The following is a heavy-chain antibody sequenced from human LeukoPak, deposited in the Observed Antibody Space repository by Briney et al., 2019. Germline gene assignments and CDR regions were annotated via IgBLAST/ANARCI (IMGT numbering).Heavy chain of an antibody. D-gene: IGHD5-18*01. Sequence: PGGSLRLSCAASGFTFSSYAMSWVRQAPGKGLEWVSAISGSGGSTYYADSVKGRFTISRDNSKNTLYLQMNSLGAEDTAVYYCAKREMIQLWFRLDYWGQGTLVTVPS. CDR3: AKREMIQLWFRLDY. CDR1: GFTFSSYA. V-gene: IGHV3-23*01. CDR2: ISGSGGST. J-gene: IGHJ4*02.